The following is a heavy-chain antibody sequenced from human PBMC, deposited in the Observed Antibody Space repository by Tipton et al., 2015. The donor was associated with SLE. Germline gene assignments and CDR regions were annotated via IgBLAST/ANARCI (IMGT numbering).Heavy chain of an antibody. D-gene: IGHD1-26*01. CDR1: GGSIISGGYY. CDR3: ARGGIVGATGWFDP. J-gene: IGHJ5*02. Sequence: TLSLTCTVSGGSIISGGYYWSWIRQHPGKGLEWIGEINHSGSTNYNPSLKSRGTISVDTSKNQFSLKLSSVTAADTAVYYCARGGIVGATGWFDPWGQGTLVTVSS. V-gene: IGHV4-34*01. CDR2: INHSGST.